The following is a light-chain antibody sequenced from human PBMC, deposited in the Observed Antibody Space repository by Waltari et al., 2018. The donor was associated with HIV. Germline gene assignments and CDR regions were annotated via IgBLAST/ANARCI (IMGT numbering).Light chain of an antibody. CDR2: NGF. J-gene: IGKJ4*01. CDR3: HQYFSDPFT. CDR1: QDIANS. Sequence: DIQMTQFPSSLSASVGDRVTITCRATQDIANSVSWYQQRPGKVPQVLVYNGFIRHRGVASRFSGSGSGTEYTLTISSLQPEDFATYYCHQYFSDPFTFGGGTKVEI. V-gene: IGKV1-NL1*01.